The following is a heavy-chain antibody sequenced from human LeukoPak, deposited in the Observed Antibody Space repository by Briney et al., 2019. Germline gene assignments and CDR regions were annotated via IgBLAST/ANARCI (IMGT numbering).Heavy chain of an antibody. J-gene: IGHJ4*02. D-gene: IGHD3-3*01. V-gene: IGHV4-59*01. CDR2: IYYSGST. CDR3: SGYDFNKFFDY. CDR1: GCSISNYY. Sequence: AETLSLTCTVSGCSISNYYLSRIRQPPGKGLEWIGYIYYSGSTTYNPSLKSRVTTIVDTTSNQFSFKLRSVPTSDTALYYCSGYDFNKFFDYWGQGTLVTASS.